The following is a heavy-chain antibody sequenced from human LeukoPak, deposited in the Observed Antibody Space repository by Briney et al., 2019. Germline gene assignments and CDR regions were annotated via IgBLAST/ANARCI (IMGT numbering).Heavy chain of an antibody. V-gene: IGHV3-74*01. CDR2: INPNGITT. CDR1: GFIFRNYW. CDR3: AKDFGWPFDY. J-gene: IGHJ4*02. Sequence: GGSLRLSCAASGFIFRNYWLHWVRQAPGKGLVWVARINPNGITTTYTDSVKGRFTISRDNAKNTLYLQMNSLRAEDTAVYYCAKDFGWPFDYWGQGTLVTVSS. D-gene: IGHD6-19*01.